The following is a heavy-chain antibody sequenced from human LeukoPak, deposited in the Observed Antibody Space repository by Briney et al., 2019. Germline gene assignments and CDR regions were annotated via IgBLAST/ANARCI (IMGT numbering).Heavy chain of an antibody. CDR2: MNPNSGNT. J-gene: IGHJ4*02. D-gene: IGHD3-3*01. CDR3: ASRIFGSVYYSDDY. CDR1: GYTFTSYD. V-gene: IGHV1-8*01. Sequence: GASVKVSCKASGYTFTSYDINWVRQATGQGLEWMGWMNPNSGNTGYAQKFQGRVTMTRDTSTSTVYMELSSLRSEDTAVYYCASRIFGSVYYSDDYWGREPLVTVSS.